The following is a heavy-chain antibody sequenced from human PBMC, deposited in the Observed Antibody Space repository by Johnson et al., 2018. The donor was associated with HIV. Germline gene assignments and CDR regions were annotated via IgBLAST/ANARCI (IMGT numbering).Heavy chain of an antibody. CDR1: GFTFSSFW. V-gene: IGHV3-7*03. CDR3: ARARSGAFDI. J-gene: IGHJ3*02. Sequence: VQLVESGGGLVQPGGSLRLSCAASGFTFSSFWMTWVRQAPGKGLEWVANIKPDGSEQYFVDSVKGRFIISRDNAKNSLHLQMNRLRAEDTALYYCARARSGAFDIWGQGTMVTVSS. CDR2: IKPDGSEQ.